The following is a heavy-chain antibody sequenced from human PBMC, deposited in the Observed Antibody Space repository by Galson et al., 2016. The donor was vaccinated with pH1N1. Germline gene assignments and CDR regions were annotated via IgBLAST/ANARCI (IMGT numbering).Heavy chain of an antibody. D-gene: IGHD3-22*01. V-gene: IGHV4-39*07. CDR2: LYDRGST. J-gene: IGHJ6*03. CDR3: ATMKAVSGPLYMDV. Sequence: ETLSLTCTVSGGSVTSSSYYWGWIRQPPGRGLEWIESLYDRGSTYYNSALTSRVAISIDTSKNQFSLKVNSVTAADAAVYYCATMKAVSGPLYMDVWGKGTTVTVSS. CDR1: GGSVTSSSYY.